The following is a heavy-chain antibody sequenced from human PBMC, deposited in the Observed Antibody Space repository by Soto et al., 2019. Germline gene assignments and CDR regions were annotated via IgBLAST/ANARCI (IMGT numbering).Heavy chain of an antibody. D-gene: IGHD6-19*01. V-gene: IGHV4-61*01. CDR3: ARDVTTSGGHPPEST. CDR1: GGSVSSGNYY. J-gene: IGHJ5*02. Sequence: PSETLSLTCTVSGGSVSSGNYYWSWIRQSPVKVLEWIGYIFYSGSTNYNPSLKSRVTISVDTSKNQFSLKLRSVTAADTAVYYCARDVTTSGGHPPESTWGQGTLVTVSS. CDR2: IFYSGST.